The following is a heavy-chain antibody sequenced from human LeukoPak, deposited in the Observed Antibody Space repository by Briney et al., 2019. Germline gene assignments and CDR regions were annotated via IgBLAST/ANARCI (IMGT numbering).Heavy chain of an antibody. CDR3: AKDPYCTSASCYPDS. V-gene: IGHV3-23*01. D-gene: IGHD2-2*01. J-gene: IGHJ4*02. CDR1: GFTFSTYA. CDR2: ITASGANT. Sequence: GSLRLSCGASGFTFSTYAMSWVRQAPEKRLEWVSAITASGANTYYADSVKGRFTISRDNSKNTLYLQMNSLRAEDTAVYYCAKDPYCTSASCYPDSWGQGTLVTVSS.